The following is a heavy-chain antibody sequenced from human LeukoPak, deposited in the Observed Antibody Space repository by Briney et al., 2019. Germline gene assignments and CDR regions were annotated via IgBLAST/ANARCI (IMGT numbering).Heavy chain of an antibody. CDR2: IYYSGSA. D-gene: IGHD5-18*01. Sequence: PSETLSLTCTVSGGSISSYYWSWIRQPPGKGLEWIGYIYYSGSANYHPSLKSRVTISVDTSKNRFSLRLSSVTAADTAVYYCARRGYSYGYGRSDYWGQGTLVTVSS. CDR1: GGSISSYY. J-gene: IGHJ4*02. V-gene: IGHV4-59*01. CDR3: ARRGYSYGYGRSDY.